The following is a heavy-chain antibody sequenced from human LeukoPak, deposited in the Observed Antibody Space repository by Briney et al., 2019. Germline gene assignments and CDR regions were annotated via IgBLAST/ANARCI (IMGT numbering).Heavy chain of an antibody. D-gene: IGHD3-10*02. CDR2: ISGSGGNT. CDR1: GFTFNNYA. CDR3: AKGQSAVFDLHPDY. Sequence: GGSLRLSCAASGFTFNNYAMNWVRQAPGKGLESVSGISGSGGNTFYADSVKGRFTISRDNSKNTLYLQMNNLRAEDTAVYYWAKGQSAVFDLHPDYWGQGTLVTVSS. J-gene: IGHJ4*02. V-gene: IGHV3-23*01.